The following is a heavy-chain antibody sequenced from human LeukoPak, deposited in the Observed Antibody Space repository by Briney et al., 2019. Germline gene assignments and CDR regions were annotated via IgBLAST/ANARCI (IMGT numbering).Heavy chain of an antibody. Sequence: PGGSLTLSCAASGFIFSIYWMSWVRQAPRKGLEWVANIKQDGSEKYYVDSVTGRFTISRDNAKNSLYLQMNSLRAEDMGLYYCAKADMIVVSQGAFDMWGQGTMVSVSS. V-gene: IGHV3-7*03. D-gene: IGHD3-22*01. CDR3: AKADMIVVSQGAFDM. J-gene: IGHJ3*02. CDR1: GFIFSIYW. CDR2: IKQDGSEK.